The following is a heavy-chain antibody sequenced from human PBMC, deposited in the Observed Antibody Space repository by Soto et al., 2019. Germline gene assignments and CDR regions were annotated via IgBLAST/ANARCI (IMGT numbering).Heavy chain of an antibody. CDR1: GGSISSGDYY. V-gene: IGHV4-30-4*01. Sequence: KASETLSLTCTVSGGSISSGDYYWSWIRQPPGKGLEWIGYIYYSGSTYYNPSLKSRVTILVDTSKNQFSLKLSSVTAADTAVYYCATDYGGKSLYQPPNYWGQGTLVTVSS. J-gene: IGHJ4*02. CDR2: IYYSGST. D-gene: IGHD4-17*01. CDR3: ATDYGGKSLYQPPNY.